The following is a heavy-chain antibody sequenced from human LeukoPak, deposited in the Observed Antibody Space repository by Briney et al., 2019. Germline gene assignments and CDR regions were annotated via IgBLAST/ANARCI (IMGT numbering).Heavy chain of an antibody. CDR2: IYYSGST. CDR3: ARPSRIAVAGTAHAFDI. CDR1: GGSISSYY. J-gene: IGHJ3*02. V-gene: IGHV4-59*08. D-gene: IGHD6-19*01. Sequence: SETLSLTCTVSGGSISSYYWSWIRQPPGEGLEWIGYIYYSGSTNYNPSLKSRVTISVDTSKNQFSLKLSSVTAADTAVYYCARPSRIAVAGTAHAFDIWGQGTMVTVSS.